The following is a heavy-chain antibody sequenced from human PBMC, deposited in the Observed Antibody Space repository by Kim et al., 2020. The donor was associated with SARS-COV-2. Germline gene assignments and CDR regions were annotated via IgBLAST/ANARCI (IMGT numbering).Heavy chain of an antibody. J-gene: IGHJ4*02. V-gene: IGHV4-34*01. D-gene: IGHD5-12*01. CDR3: ARTEERATIDFDY. Sequence: NPALKRRVTISVDASKNQVSLKLSSVTAADTAVYYRARTEERATIDFDYWVQGTLVTVSS.